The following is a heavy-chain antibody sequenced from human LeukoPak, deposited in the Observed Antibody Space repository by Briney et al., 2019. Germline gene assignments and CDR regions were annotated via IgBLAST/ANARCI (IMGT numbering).Heavy chain of an antibody. D-gene: IGHD3-10*01. J-gene: IGHJ4*02. Sequence: QTGGSLRLSCAASGFTFSSYDMHWVRQAPGLGPEWVAVISYDGGDKYYADSVKGRFTISRDNSKNTLSLQMNSLRAEDTALYYCAKSYNYGSGSYYNHFDSWGQGTLVTVSS. CDR1: GFTFSSYD. V-gene: IGHV3-30*18. CDR2: ISYDGGDK. CDR3: AKSYNYGSGSYYNHFDS.